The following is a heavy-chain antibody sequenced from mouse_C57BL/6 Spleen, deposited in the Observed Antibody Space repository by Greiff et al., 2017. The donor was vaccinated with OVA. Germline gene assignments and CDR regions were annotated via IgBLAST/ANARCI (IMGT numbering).Heavy chain of an antibody. Sequence: EVQGVESGGGLVQPKGSLKLSCAASGFSFNTYAMNWVRQAPGKGLEWVARIRSTSNNYTTYYADSVKARFTISRDDSASMLYLHMHNLKSESAATDYCVRQHRLVGYFDVWGTGTTVTVSS. CDR2: IRSTSNNYTT. V-gene: IGHV10-1*01. CDR3: VRQHRLVGYFDV. J-gene: IGHJ1*03. D-gene: IGHD1-1*02. CDR1: GFSFNTYA.